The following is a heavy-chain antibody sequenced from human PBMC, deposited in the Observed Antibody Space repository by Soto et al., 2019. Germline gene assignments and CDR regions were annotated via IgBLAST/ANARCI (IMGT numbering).Heavy chain of an antibody. Sequence: EVQLLESGGGLVQPGGSLRLSCAASGFTFTSYAMSWVRQAPGKGLEWVSAISGSGGSTYYADSVKGRFTISRDNSKNTLYLPMNSLRAEDTGVYYCARGGGGFYYYYYMDVWGKGTTVTVSS. J-gene: IGHJ6*03. D-gene: IGHD3-16*01. CDR1: GFTFTSYA. CDR3: ARGGGGFYYYYYMDV. V-gene: IGHV3-23*01. CDR2: ISGSGGST.